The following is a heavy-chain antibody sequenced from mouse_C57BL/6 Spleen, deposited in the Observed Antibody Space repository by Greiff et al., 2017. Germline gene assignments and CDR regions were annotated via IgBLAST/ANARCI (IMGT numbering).Heavy chain of an antibody. D-gene: IGHD2-4*01. V-gene: IGHV1-54*01. CDR2: INPGSGGT. J-gene: IGHJ2*01. CDR3: ARFDYDGGNFDY. Sequence: QVQLQQSGAELVRPGTSVKVSCKASGYAFTNYLIEWVKQRPGQGLEWIGVINPGSGGTNYNEKFKGKATLTADKSSSTAYMQLSSLTSEDSAVYFCARFDYDGGNFDYWGQGTTLTVSS. CDR1: GYAFTNYL.